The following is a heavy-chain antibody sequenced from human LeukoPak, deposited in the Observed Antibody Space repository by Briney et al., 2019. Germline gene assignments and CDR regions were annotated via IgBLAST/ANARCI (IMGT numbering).Heavy chain of an antibody. J-gene: IGHJ4*02. CDR3: ANRGS. CDR1: GFTVGTDF. Sequence: PGGSLRLSCAASGFTVGTDFMTWVRQAPGKGLVWLSMTHVAGGEFYADSVKGRFTLSIDGSKNTLYLQMNSLRTEDTAVYYCANRGSWGQGTLVTVSS. CDR2: THVAGGE. V-gene: IGHV3-66*02.